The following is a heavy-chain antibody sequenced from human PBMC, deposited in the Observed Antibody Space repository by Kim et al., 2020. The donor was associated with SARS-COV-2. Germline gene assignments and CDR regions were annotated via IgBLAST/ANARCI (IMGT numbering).Heavy chain of an antibody. CDR1: EFTFSSYA. V-gene: IGHV3-23*01. D-gene: IGHD1-1*01. J-gene: IGHJ6*02. CDR2: ISGSGGST. Sequence: GGSLRLSCAASEFTFSSYAMSWVRQAPGKGLEWVSTISGSGGSTYYADSVKGRFTISRDNSKNTLYLQMNSLRAEDTAVYYCAKDQALEPRPGMDVWGQGTTVTVSS. CDR3: AKDQALEPRPGMDV.